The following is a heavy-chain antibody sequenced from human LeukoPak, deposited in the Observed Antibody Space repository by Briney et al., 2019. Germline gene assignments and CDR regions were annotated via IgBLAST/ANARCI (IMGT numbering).Heavy chain of an antibody. CDR3: ARDGGSYSPQDY. J-gene: IGHJ4*02. CDR2: VSSTSNYI. V-gene: IGHV3-21*01. CDR1: GFNFNTYS. Sequence: GGSLRLSCAVSGFNFNTYSMNWVRQAPGKGPEWVSSVSSTSNYIYYAESVKGRFAVSRDNAKNSLYLQMNSLRAEDTAVYYCARDGGSYSPQDYWGQGTLVTVSS. D-gene: IGHD1-26*01.